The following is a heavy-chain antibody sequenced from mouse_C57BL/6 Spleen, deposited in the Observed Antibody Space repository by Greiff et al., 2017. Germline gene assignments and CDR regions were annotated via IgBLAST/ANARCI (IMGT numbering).Heavy chain of an antibody. D-gene: IGHD2-4*01. V-gene: IGHV14-3*01. Sequence: EVKLQESVAELVRPGASVKLSCTASGFNIKNTSMHWVQQRPEQGLEWIGKIGPANGNTKYAPNVQGQATITADTSSNTAYLQLSSLTTEDTYIYYCASYDYEAYWGQGTLVTVSA. CDR1: GFNIKNTS. CDR3: ASYDYEAY. CDR2: IGPANGNT. J-gene: IGHJ3*01.